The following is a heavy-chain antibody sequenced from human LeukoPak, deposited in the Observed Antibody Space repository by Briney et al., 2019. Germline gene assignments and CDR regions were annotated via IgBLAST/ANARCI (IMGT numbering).Heavy chain of an antibody. CDR2: VYHSGT. V-gene: IGHV4-39*01. CDR3: AKSSGRGGHDS. D-gene: IGHD6-25*01. CDR1: GGSISSGGYY. Sequence: SETLSLTCTVSGGSISSGGYYWSWIRQPPGKGLEWIGCVYHSGTYYKSSLTSRVTISMDTSKNQFSLKLTSVTAADSAFYYCAKSSGRGGHDSWGQGTLVTVSS. J-gene: IGHJ5*01.